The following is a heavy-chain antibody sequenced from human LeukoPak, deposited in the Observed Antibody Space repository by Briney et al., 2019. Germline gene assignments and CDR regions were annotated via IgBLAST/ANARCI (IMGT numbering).Heavy chain of an antibody. Sequence: ASVNVSCKASGGTFSSYAISWVRQAPGQGLEWMGGIIPIFGTANYAQKFQGRVTITADESTSTAYMELSSLRSEDTAVYYCARDVRNYGVRSAFDIWGQGTMVTVSS. D-gene: IGHD4-11*01. CDR1: GGTFSSYA. CDR2: IIPIFGTA. J-gene: IGHJ3*02. V-gene: IGHV1-69*01. CDR3: ARDVRNYGVRSAFDI.